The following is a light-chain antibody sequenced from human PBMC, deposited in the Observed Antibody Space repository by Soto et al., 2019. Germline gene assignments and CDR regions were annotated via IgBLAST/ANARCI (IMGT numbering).Light chain of an antibody. J-gene: IGLJ2*01. CDR2: EVS. CDR3: SSYTSSSTLV. CDR1: SSDVGVYNY. V-gene: IGLV2-14*01. Sequence: QSALTQPASVSGSPGQSITIPCTGTSSDVGVYNYVSWYQQHPGKAPKLMIYEVSNRPSGISNRFSGSKSGNTASLTISGLQDEDEAEYYCSSYTSSSTLVFGGGTKVTVL.